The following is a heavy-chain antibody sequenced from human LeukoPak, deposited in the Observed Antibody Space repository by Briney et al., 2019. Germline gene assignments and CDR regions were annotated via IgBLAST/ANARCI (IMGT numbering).Heavy chain of an antibody. D-gene: IGHD2-8*01. CDR1: GYTFTSYY. J-gene: IGHJ5*02. CDR2: INPSGGST. Sequence: GASVKVSCKASGYTFTSYYMHWVRQAPGQGLEWMGIINPSGGSTSYAQKFQGRVTMTRDTSTSTVYMELSGLRSEDTAVYYCARGTGQSMVYARGVWFDPWGQGTLVTVSS. CDR3: ARGTGQSMVYARGVWFDP. V-gene: IGHV1-46*01.